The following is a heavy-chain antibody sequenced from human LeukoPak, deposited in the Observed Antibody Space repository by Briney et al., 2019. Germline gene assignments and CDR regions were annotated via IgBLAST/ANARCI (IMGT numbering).Heavy chain of an antibody. D-gene: IGHD2-2*01. Sequence: GGSLRLSCAASGFTFSSYGMSWVRQAPGKGLEWVSAISGSGGSTYYADSVKGRFTISRDNSKNTLYLQMNSLRAEDTAVYYCAKIIVVPAAYNWFDPWGQGTLVTVSS. V-gene: IGHV3-23*01. CDR1: GFTFSSYG. CDR3: AKIIVVPAAYNWFDP. CDR2: ISGSGGST. J-gene: IGHJ5*02.